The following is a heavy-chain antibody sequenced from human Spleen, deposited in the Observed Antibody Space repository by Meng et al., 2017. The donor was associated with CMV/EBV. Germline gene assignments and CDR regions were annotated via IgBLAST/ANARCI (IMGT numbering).Heavy chain of an antibody. J-gene: IGHJ5*02. D-gene: IGHD4-17*01. CDR1: DGSINSYY. V-gene: IGHV4-59*01. Sequence: GSLRLSCTVSDGSINSYYWSWIRQPPGKGLEWIGYIYYSGSTNYNPSLKSRVTISIDTSKSQFSLKLSSVTAADTAVYYCARVGTRRMTTVWFDPWGQGTLVTVSS. CDR3: ARVGTRRMTTVWFDP. CDR2: IYYSGST.